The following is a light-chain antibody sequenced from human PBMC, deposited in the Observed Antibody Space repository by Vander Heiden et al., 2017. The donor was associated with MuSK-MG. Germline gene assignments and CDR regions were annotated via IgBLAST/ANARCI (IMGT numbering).Light chain of an antibody. V-gene: IGKV1-39*01. J-gene: IGKJ2*01. CDR1: QSISSY. CDR3: QQSYSTSYN. CDR2: AAS. Sequence: DIQMTQSPSSLSASVGDRVTITCRASQSISSYLNWYQQKPGKAPKLLIYAASSWQSGGPSRLSGSGSGTDFTLTISSRQPEDFATYYCQQSYSTSYNFVKGTKMEIK.